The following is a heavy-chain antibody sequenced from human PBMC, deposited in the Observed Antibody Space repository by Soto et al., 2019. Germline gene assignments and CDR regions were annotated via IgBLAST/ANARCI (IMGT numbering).Heavy chain of an antibody. Sequence: PSQTLSLTCVISGDSVSSNDATWEWIRQSPSRGLEWLGRTYYRSKWYNDYAVSVKSRITINPDTSKNQISLQLNSVTPEDTAVYYCVRLIGNSWLDYWGQGTLVTVS. V-gene: IGHV6-1*01. CDR3: VRLIGNSWLDY. CDR1: GDSVSSNDAT. CDR2: TYYRSKWYN. D-gene: IGHD6-13*01. J-gene: IGHJ4*02.